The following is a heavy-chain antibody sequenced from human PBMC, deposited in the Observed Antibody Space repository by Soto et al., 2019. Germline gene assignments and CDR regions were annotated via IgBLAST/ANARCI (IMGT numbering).Heavy chain of an antibody. CDR2: INTYNGNT. CDR3: AMVDVYVTPSPQDV. Sequence: QVQLVQSGAEVKNPGASVKVSCKASGYTFTRYGIGWARQAPGQGLEWMGWINTYNGNTNYAQNVHGRVTLTTDTSTSTANMELRSLRSNDTAIYYCAMVDVYVTPSPQDVWGQGTTVIVSS. CDR1: GYTFTRYG. J-gene: IGHJ6*02. D-gene: IGHD3-16*01. V-gene: IGHV1-18*01.